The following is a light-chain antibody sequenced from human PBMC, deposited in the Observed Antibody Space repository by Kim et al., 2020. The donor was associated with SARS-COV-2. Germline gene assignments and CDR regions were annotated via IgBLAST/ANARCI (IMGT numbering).Light chain of an antibody. CDR2: DVT. CDR3: TSYTTSTKWV. Sequence: GQSITTSSTGTSSDIGAYNYVGWYQQHPGKVPKVMIYDVTKRPSGVSDRFSGSKSTNTASLTISGLQAEDEADYYCTSYTTSTKWVLGGGTQLTVL. J-gene: IGLJ3*02. V-gene: IGLV2-14*03. CDR1: SSDIGAYNY.